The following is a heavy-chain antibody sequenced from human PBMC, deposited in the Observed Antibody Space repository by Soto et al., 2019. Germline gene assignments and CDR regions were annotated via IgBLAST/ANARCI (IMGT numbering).Heavy chain of an antibody. CDR2: IYYSGST. Sequence: QVQLQESGPGLVKPSQTLSLTCTVSGGSISSGGYYWSWIRQHPGKGLEWIGYIYYSGSTYYNPSLKSRVTISVDTSKNQFSLKLSSVTAADTAVYYCARGVSESLYYYYGMDVWGQGTTVTVSS. D-gene: IGHD2-8*01. J-gene: IGHJ6*02. V-gene: IGHV4-31*03. CDR3: ARGVSESLYYYYGMDV. CDR1: GGSISSGGYY.